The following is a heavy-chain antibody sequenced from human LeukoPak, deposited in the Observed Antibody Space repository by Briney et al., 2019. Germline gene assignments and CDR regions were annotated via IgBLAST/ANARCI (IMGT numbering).Heavy chain of an antibody. Sequence: GGSLRLSCAASGFTVSSNYMSWVRQAPGKGLEWVSLIYSGGVTYYADSVKGRFTISRDNAKNSLYLQMNSLRAEDTAVYYCARQLSGWYDADPYWGQGTLVTVSS. J-gene: IGHJ4*02. V-gene: IGHV3-53*01. CDR2: IYSGGVT. D-gene: IGHD6-19*01. CDR1: GFTVSSNY. CDR3: ARQLSGWYDADPY.